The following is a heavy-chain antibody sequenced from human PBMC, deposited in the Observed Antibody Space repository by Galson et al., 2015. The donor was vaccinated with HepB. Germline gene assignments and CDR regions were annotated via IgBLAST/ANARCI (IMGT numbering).Heavy chain of an antibody. CDR1: GGTFSSYA. Sequence: QSGAEVKKPGESLKISCKASGGTFSSYAISWVRQAPGQGLEWMGRIIPILGIANYAQKFQGRVTITADKSTSTAYMELSSLRSEDTAVYYCARDRITYSGSYPLDYWGQGTLVTVSS. D-gene: IGHD1-26*01. CDR3: ARDRITYSGSYPLDY. CDR2: IIPILGIA. V-gene: IGHV1-69*04. J-gene: IGHJ4*02.